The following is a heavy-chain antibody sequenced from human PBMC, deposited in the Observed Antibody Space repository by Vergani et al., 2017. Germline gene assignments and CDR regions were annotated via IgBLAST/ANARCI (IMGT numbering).Heavy chain of an antibody. CDR1: GSTFSSYA. V-gene: IGHV3-48*01. Sequence: EVQLVESGGGLVQPGGSLRLSCAASGSTFSSYAMNWVRQAPGKGLEWVSYISRSSSTIYYADSVKGRFTISRDNAKNSLHLQMNSLRAEDTAVYYCAKVSGYPYSDYWGQGTLVTVSS. D-gene: IGHD3-16*01. J-gene: IGHJ4*02. CDR3: AKVSGYPYSDY. CDR2: ISRSSSTI.